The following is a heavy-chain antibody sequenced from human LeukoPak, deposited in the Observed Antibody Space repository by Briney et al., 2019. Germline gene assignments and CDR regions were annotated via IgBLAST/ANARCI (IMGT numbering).Heavy chain of an antibody. V-gene: IGHV1-2*02. J-gene: IGHJ4*02. Sequence: ASVKVSCKASGYTFTGYYMHWVRQAPGQGLEWMGWINPNSGGTNYAQKFQGRVTMTRDTSISTAYMELSRLRSDDTAVYYCARARYYYDSSGSPNDYWAQGTLVTVSS. CDR3: ARARYYYDSSGSPNDY. D-gene: IGHD3-22*01. CDR1: GYTFTGYY. CDR2: INPNSGGT.